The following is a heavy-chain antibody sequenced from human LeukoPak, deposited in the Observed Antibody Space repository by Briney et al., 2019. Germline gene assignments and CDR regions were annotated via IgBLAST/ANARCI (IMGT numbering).Heavy chain of an antibody. CDR2: ISSSGSTI. CDR1: GFTFSDYY. CDR3: ARDLLYYDSSDAFDY. J-gene: IGHJ4*02. Sequence: GGSLRLSCAASGFTFSDYYMSWIRQAPGKGLEWASYISSSGSTIYYADSVKGRFTISRDNAKNSLYLQMNSLRAEDTAVYYCARDLLYYDSSDAFDYWGQGTLVTVSS. D-gene: IGHD3-22*01. V-gene: IGHV3-11*01.